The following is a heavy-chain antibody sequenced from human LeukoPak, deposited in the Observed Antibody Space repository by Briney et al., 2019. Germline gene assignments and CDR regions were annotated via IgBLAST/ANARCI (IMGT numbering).Heavy chain of an antibody. V-gene: IGHV6-1*01. D-gene: IGHD2-2*01. J-gene: IGHJ5*02. Sequence: PSQTLSLTCAISGDIVSSNSVTWNWIRQSPSRGLEWLGRTYYRSTWYNDYAVFVRGRITVNPDTSKNQFSLHLNSVTPEDTAVYYCARRLTQYDCFDPWGQGILVTVSS. CDR2: TYYRSTWYN. CDR1: GDIVSSNSVT. CDR3: ARRLTQYDCFDP.